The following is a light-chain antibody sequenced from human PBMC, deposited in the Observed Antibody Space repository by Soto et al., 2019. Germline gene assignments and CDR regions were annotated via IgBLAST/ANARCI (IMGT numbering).Light chain of an antibody. CDR1: QSVSSSD. Sequence: EIVLTQSPGTLSLSPGERATLSCRASQSVSSSDLAWYQQKPGQAPRLLIYDASSRAAGIPDRFSGSGSGTDFTLTISSLEPEDFAVYYCQQYGSSHLAFGQGTKVESK. J-gene: IGKJ1*01. V-gene: IGKV3-20*01. CDR2: DAS. CDR3: QQYGSSHLA.